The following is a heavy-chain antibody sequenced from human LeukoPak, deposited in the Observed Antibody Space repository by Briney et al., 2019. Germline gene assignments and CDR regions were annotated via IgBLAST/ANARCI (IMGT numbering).Heavy chain of an antibody. Sequence: GGSLRLSCAASGLTVTGNYMSWVRQAPGKGLEWVSIIYNDGVTYYTDSVKGRFTISRDNSKNTLYLQMNSLRAEDTAVYYCATPKRSGVSFDYWGQGTLVTVSS. CDR3: ATPKRSGVSFDY. CDR2: IYNDGVT. J-gene: IGHJ4*02. CDR1: GLTVTGNY. V-gene: IGHV3-66*01. D-gene: IGHD3-10*01.